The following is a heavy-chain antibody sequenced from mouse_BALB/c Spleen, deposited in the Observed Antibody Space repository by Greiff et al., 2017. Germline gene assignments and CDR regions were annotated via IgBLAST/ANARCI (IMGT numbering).Heavy chain of an antibody. CDR2: IDPENGDT. Sequence: VQLKESGAELVRSGASVKLSCTASGFNIKDYYMHWVKQRPEQGLEWIGWIDPENGDTEYAPKFQGKATMTADTSSNTAYLQLSSLTSEDTAVYYCNYYGYCDYWGQGTTRTVAS. CDR1: GFNIKDYY. D-gene: IGHD1-1*01. V-gene: IGHV14-4*02. J-gene: IGHJ2*01. CDR3: NYYGYCDY.